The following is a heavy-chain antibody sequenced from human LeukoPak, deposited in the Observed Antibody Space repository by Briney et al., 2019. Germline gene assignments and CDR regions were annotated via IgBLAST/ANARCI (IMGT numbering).Heavy chain of an antibody. Sequence: PSETLSLTCTVSGGSISSYYWSWLRQPPGKGLEWLGYIYYSGSTNYNPSLKSRLTISVDTSKNQFSLKLSSVTAADTAVYYCAREGSGYEDAIDYWGQGPLVTVSS. D-gene: IGHD5-12*01. J-gene: IGHJ4*02. CDR1: GGSISSYY. V-gene: IGHV4-59*01. CDR3: AREGSGYEDAIDY. CDR2: IYYSGST.